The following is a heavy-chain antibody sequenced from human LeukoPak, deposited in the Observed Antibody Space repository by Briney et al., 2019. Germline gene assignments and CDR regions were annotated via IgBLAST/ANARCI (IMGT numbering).Heavy chain of an antibody. D-gene: IGHD2-2*01. CDR2: IRSKAYGGTT. V-gene: IGHV3-49*04. J-gene: IGHJ6*02. Sequence: GGSLRLSCAASGFTVSNNHMTWVRQAPGKGLEWVGFIRSKAYGGTTEYAASVKGRFTISRDDSKSIAYLQMNSLKTEDTAVYYCTRVFVPAATNLIYYYYGMDVWGQGTTVTVSS. CDR3: TRVFVPAATNLIYYYYGMDV. CDR1: GFTVSNNH.